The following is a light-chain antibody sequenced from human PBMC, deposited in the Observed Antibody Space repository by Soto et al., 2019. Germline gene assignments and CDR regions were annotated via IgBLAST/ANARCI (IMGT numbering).Light chain of an antibody. V-gene: IGKV3-20*01. CDR3: QQYGNSPWT. Sequence: EIVLTQSPATLSSSPGERVTLSCRASQSVGSRFLAWFQQTPGQAPRLLIYAASGRATGISDRFSGSGSGTDFTLTISRLEPEDFAVYYCQQYGNSPWTFGQGTKVEMK. CDR1: QSVGSRF. J-gene: IGKJ1*01. CDR2: AAS.